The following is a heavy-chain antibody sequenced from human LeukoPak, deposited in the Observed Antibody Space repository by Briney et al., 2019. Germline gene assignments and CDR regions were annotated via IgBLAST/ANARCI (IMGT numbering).Heavy chain of an antibody. J-gene: IGHJ4*02. CDR2: ISAYNGNT. CDR1: GYTFTSYG. D-gene: IGHD2-2*01. V-gene: IGHV1-18*01. Sequence: GASVKVSCKASGYTFTSYGISWVRQAPGQGLEWMGWISAYNGNTNYAQKLQGRVTMTTDTSTSTAYMELRSLRSDDTAVYYCARRVVPAARGYYFDYWGQGTLVTVSS. CDR3: ARRVVPAARGYYFDY.